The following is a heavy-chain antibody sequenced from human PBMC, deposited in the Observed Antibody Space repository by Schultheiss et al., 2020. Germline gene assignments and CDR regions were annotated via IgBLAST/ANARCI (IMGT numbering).Heavy chain of an antibody. J-gene: IGHJ4*02. CDR3: ARGGYSNTWWPPFDY. CDR1: GFTFDDYG. CDR2: LYSDNTT. V-gene: IGHV3-66*02. Sequence: GGSLRLSFAASGFTFDDYGMSWVRQAPGKGLGCVSILYSDNTTYYADSVKGRFTISRDNSKNTLWLQMNSLRPEDTAIYYCARGGYSNTWWPPFDYWGQGTLVTVSS. D-gene: IGHD6-13*01.